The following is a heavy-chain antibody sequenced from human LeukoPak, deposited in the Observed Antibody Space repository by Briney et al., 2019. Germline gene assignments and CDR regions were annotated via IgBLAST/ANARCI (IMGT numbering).Heavy chain of an antibody. D-gene: IGHD3-22*01. Sequence: ASVKVSCKASGGTFISYAISWVRQAPGQGLEWMGGIIPIFGTANYAQKFQGRVTITADESTSTAYMELSSLRSEDTAVYYCAAGGYCDSSGYFLGEDDAFDIWGQGTMVTVSS. CDR1: GGTFISYA. J-gene: IGHJ3*02. V-gene: IGHV1-69*13. CDR2: IIPIFGTA. CDR3: AAGGYCDSSGYFLGEDDAFDI.